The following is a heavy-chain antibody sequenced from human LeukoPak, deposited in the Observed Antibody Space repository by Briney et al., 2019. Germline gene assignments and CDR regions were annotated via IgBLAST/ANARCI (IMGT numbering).Heavy chain of an antibody. CDR2: IYYSGST. D-gene: IGHD2-2*01. V-gene: IGHV4-38-2*02. Sequence: SETLSLTCTVSGYSISSGYYWGWIRQPPGKGLEWIGSIYYSGSTYYNPSLKSRVTISVDTSKNQFSLKLSSVTAADTAVYYCARVHCSSTSCYVLGAFDIWGQGTMVTVSS. CDR3: ARVHCSSTSCYVLGAFDI. J-gene: IGHJ3*02. CDR1: GYSISSGYY.